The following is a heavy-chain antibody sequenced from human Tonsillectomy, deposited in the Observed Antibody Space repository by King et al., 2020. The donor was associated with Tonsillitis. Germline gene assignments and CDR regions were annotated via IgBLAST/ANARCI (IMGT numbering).Heavy chain of an antibody. CDR2: INPNSGGT. Sequence: QLVQSGAEVKKPGASVKVSCKASGYTFTGYYMHWVRQAPGQGLEWMGWINPNSGGTNYAQKFQGRVTMTRDTSISTAYMELSRLRSDDTAVYYCARSPYSSGMVARDCFDPWGQGTLVTVSS. V-gene: IGHV1-2*02. J-gene: IGHJ5*02. CDR1: GYTFTGYY. D-gene: IGHD6-19*01. CDR3: ARSPYSSGMVARDCFDP.